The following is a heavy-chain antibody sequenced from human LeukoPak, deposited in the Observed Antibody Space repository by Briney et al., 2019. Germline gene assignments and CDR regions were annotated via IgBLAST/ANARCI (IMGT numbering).Heavy chain of an antibody. CDR2: TFCRSQCYN. J-gene: IGHJ4*02. Sequence: SQTLSLTCAISGDSVSSNSAAWNWIRQSPSRGLEWLGRTFCRSQCYNDYAVSVKSRIIINPDTSKNQLSLQLNSVTPEDTAVYYCARASYSSSWSIDYRGQGTRVTVSS. D-gene: IGHD6-13*01. CDR3: ARASYSSSWSIDY. V-gene: IGHV6-1*01. CDR1: GDSVSSNSAA.